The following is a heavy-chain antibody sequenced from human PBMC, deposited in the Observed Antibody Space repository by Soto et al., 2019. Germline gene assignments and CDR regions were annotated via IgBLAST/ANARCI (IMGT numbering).Heavy chain of an antibody. J-gene: IGHJ4*02. V-gene: IGHV4-30-4*01. CDR2: IYYSGST. Sequence: SETLSLTCTVSGGSISSGNFYWNWIRQPPGKGLEWIGYIYYSGSTFYNPSLKSRITISVDTSRNQFSLKLSSVTAADTAVYYCXRFVRWRQSNPPGIFDYWGQGTLVTVSS. CDR1: GGSISSGNFY. CDR3: XRFVRWRQSNPPGIFDY. D-gene: IGHD2-15*01.